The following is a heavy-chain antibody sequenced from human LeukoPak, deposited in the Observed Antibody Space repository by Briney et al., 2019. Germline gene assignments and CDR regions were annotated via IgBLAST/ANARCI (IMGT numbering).Heavy chain of an antibody. J-gene: IGHJ4*02. CDR3: AKVIREVTTYDY. D-gene: IGHD1-1*01. V-gene: IGHV3-7*01. Sequence: GGSLRLSCAASGFTFSTYWMSWVRQAPGKGLEWVANINQDGTEKYYVDSVKGRFTISRDYAKKSLYLQMNSLRVEDTAVYYCAKVIREVTTYDYWGPGALVTVSS. CDR1: GFTFSTYW. CDR2: INQDGTEK.